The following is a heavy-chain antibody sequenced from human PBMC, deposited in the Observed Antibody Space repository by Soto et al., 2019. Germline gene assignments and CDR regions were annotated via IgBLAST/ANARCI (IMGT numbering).Heavy chain of an antibody. CDR3: AHGYSSTWYTRTLRVDFAY. D-gene: IGHD6-13*01. J-gene: IGHJ4*02. V-gene: IGHV2-5*02. CDR2: IYWDDDK. Sequence: QITLKESGPTLVKPTQTLTLTCTFSGFSLSTSGVGVGWIRQPPGKALEWLALIYWDDDKRYSPSLKSRLTITKDTSKNPVDLTKPNTDPVDTATYYCAHGYSSTWYTRTLRVDFAYWGQGTLDTVSS. CDR1: GFSLSTSGVG.